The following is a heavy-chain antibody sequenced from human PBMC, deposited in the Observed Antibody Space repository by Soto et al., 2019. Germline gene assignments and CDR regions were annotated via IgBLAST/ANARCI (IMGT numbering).Heavy chain of an antibody. D-gene: IGHD6-13*01. Sequence: EVQLVESGGGLVKPGGSLRLSCAASGFPFNNAWMKWVRQAPGKGLEWVGRIKSNTDGGAPDYAAAVKGRFTISRDDSKDTXYLXMNSLKXXDTAVYYCATDPHKXRFXXXLLGDVDKTAADVLDSWGQGTLVTVSS. J-gene: IGHJ4*02. CDR1: GFPFNNAW. V-gene: IGHV3-15*07. CDR2: IKSNTDGGAP. CDR3: ATDPHKXRFXXXLLGDVDKTAADVLDS.